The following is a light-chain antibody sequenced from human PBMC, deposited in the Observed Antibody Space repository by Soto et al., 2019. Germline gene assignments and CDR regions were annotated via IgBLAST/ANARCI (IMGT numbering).Light chain of an antibody. CDR1: QGISRY. Sequence: EIVLKQSPATLSLSPGERATLSCRASQGISRYLAWYQHKPGQATRLLIYEASNRPTGIPARFSGSGSGTDFTLTISSLEPEDFAVYDGQQRSNWPPITFGGGTKVEIK. J-gene: IGKJ4*01. V-gene: IGKV3-11*01. CDR2: EAS. CDR3: QQRSNWPPIT.